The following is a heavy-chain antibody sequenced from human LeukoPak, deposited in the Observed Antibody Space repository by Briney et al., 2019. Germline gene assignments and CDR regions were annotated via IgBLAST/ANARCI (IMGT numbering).Heavy chain of an antibody. CDR3: ARWVAARPGRWFDP. D-gene: IGHD6-6*01. CDR1: GGSISSYY. V-gene: IGHV4-59*01. J-gene: IGHJ5*02. CDR2: IYYSGST. Sequence: PSETLSLTCTVSGGSISSYYWSWIRQPPGKGLEWIGYIYYSGSTNYNPSLKSRVTISVDTSKNQFSLKLSSVTAADTAVYYCARWVAARPGRWFDPWGQGTLVTVSS.